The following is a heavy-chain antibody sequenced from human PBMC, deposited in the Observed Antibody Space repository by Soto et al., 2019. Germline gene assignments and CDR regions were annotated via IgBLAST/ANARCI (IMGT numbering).Heavy chain of an antibody. V-gene: IGHV1-2*02. CDR1: GYTFTDFY. Sequence: QVLLVQSGAEVKKPGASVKVSCKSSGYTFTDFYIHWVRQAPGQGLEWVGWINPKNGGINYAQKFKGRVTMTRATSVNTSYMDLNRLNFDDSAIYYCVRGQSVLYMDLWVRGTQVTVSS. D-gene: IGHD2-2*02. CDR3: VRGQSVLYMDL. CDR2: INPKNGGI. J-gene: IGHJ1*01.